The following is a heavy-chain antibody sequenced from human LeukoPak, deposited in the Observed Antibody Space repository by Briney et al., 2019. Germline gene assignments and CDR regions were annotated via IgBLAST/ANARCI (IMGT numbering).Heavy chain of an antibody. CDR3: ARRSGIAVAGAFDY. CDR1: GFTFSSYE. V-gene: IGHV3-48*03. Sequence: GGSLRLSCAASGFTFSSYEMNWVRQAPGKGLEWVSYISSSGSTIYYADSVKGRFTISRDNAKNSLYLQMNSLRAENTAVYYCARRSGIAVAGAFDYWGQGTLVTVSS. J-gene: IGHJ4*02. CDR2: ISSSGSTI. D-gene: IGHD6-19*01.